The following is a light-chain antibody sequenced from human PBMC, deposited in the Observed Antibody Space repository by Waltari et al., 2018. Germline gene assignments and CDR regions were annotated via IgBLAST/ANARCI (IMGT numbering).Light chain of an antibody. Sequence: EIVMTQSPATLSVSPGERATLSCRASQSVRSNYLAWYQQKPGQAPRLLIYGVSTRAPGIPDRFSGSGSGTDFTLTISSLQSEDFAVYYCQHYTNWPLTFGGGTKVEIK. V-gene: IGKV3D-15*01. CDR1: QSVRSN. CDR2: GVS. J-gene: IGKJ4*01. CDR3: QHYTNWPLT.